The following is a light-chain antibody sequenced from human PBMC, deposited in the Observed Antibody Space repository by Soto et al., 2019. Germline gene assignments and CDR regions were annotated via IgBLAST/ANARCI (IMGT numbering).Light chain of an antibody. CDR2: GAS. CDR3: QQYGRSPFT. CDR1: QSVINN. J-gene: IGKJ2*01. Sequence: EIVLTQSPATLSVSPGERATLSCRASQSVINNLAWYQQKPGQGPRLLIFGASTRATDIPARFSGSGSGTEFTLTISSLQSEDFAVYYCQQYGRSPFTFGQGTKLQIK. V-gene: IGKV3-15*01.